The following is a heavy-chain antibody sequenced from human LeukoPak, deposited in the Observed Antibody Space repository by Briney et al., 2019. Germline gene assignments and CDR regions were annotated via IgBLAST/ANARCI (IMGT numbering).Heavy chain of an antibody. J-gene: IGHJ5*02. Sequence: GRSLRLSCAASGFTFSSYAMHWVRQAPGKGLEWVAVISYDGSNKYYADSVKGRFTISRDNSKNSLYLQMNSLRAEDTAVYYCARDRLRYSGSYYDTWGQGTLVTVSS. V-gene: IGHV3-30*07. CDR1: GFTFSSYA. CDR2: ISYDGSNK. D-gene: IGHD1-26*01. CDR3: ARDRLRYSGSYYDT.